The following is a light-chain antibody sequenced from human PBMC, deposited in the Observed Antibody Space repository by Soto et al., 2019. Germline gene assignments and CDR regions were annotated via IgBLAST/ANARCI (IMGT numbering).Light chain of an antibody. CDR1: GSNIGRNY. CDR2: DDS. Sequence: QSVLTQPASLSAPPGGKVTISCSGRGSNIGRNYVSWYRQFPGTAPQLLIFDDSKRHSGVPDRLSGSRYGTSASLAIAGLQPGDEAVYYCGTWDESLGAGVFGGGTKVTVL. J-gene: IGLJ2*01. CDR3: GTWDESLGAGV. V-gene: IGLV1-51*01.